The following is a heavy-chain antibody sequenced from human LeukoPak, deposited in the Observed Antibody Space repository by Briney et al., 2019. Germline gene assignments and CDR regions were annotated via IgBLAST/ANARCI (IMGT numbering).Heavy chain of an antibody. CDR3: ARGNYYGSGSYPNPHFDY. D-gene: IGHD3-10*01. Sequence: GESLKISCKGSGYSFTSYWIGWVRQMPGKGLEWMGIIYPGDSDTRYSPSFQGQVTISADKSISTAYLQWSGLKASDTAMYYCARGNYYGSGSYPNPHFDYWGQGTLVTVSS. CDR1: GYSFTSYW. J-gene: IGHJ4*02. CDR2: IYPGDSDT. V-gene: IGHV5-51*01.